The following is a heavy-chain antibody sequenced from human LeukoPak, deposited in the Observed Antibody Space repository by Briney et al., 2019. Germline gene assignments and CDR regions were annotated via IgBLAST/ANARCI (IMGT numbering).Heavy chain of an antibody. V-gene: IGHV3-11*01. J-gene: IGHJ4*02. CDR3: ARDDGIVDTAMGFDY. CDR2: ISSSGSTI. D-gene: IGHD5-18*01. CDR1: GFTFSDHY. Sequence: GGSLRLSCAASGFTFSDHYMSWIRQAPGKGLEWVSYISSSGSTIYYADSVKGRFTISRDNAKNSLYLQMNSLRAEDTAVYYCARDDGIVDTAMGFDYWGQGTLVTVSS.